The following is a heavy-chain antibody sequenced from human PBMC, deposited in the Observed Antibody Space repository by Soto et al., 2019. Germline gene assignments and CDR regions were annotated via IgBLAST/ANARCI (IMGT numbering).Heavy chain of an antibody. CDR3: AKVPSIAAPTPADY. CDR1: GFTFSSYA. D-gene: IGHD6-6*01. V-gene: IGHV3-23*01. CDR2: ISGSGGST. Sequence: PGGSLRLSCAASGFTFSSYAMSWVRPAPGKGLEWVSAISGSGGSTYYADSVKGRFTISRDNSKNTLYLQMNSPRADDTAVYYCAKVPSIAAPTPADYWGQGTLVTVSS. J-gene: IGHJ4*02.